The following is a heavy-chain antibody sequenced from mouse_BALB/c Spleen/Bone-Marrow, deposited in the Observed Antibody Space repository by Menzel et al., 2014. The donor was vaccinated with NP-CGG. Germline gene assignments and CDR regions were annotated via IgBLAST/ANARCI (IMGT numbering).Heavy chain of an antibody. CDR1: GYAFTNYL. V-gene: IGHV1-54*01. CDR3: ARELARWYFDV. Sequence: QVQLQQSGAELVRPGTSVKVSCKASGYAFTNYLIEWVKQRPGQGLEWIGVINPGSGGTNYNEKFKGKATLTADKSSSTAYMQLSSLTSDDSAVYFCARELARWYFDVWGAGTTVTVSS. CDR2: INPGSGGT. D-gene: IGHD4-1*01. J-gene: IGHJ1*01.